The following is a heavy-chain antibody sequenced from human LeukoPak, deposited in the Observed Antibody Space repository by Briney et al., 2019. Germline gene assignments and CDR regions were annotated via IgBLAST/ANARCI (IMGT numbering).Heavy chain of an antibody. Sequence: GRSLRLSCAASGFTFSSYAMHWVRQAPGKGLEWVAVISYDGSNKYYADSVKGRFTISRDNSKNTLYLQMNSLRAEDTAVYYCASCTSHCPFYYYYYYYGMDVWGQGTMVTVSS. D-gene: IGHD2-2*01. CDR3: ASCTSHCPFYYYYYYYGMDV. CDR1: GFTFSSYA. CDR2: ISYDGSNK. J-gene: IGHJ6*02. V-gene: IGHV3-30-3*01.